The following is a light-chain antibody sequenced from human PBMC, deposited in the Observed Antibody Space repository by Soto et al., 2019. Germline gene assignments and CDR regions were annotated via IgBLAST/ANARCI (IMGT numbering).Light chain of an antibody. J-gene: IGLJ2*01. Sequence: QSVLTQPASVSGSPGQSITISCTGTSSDVGSYNLVSWYQLHPGKAPKLMIYEGRKRPSGLSNRFSGSKSGNTASLTISGLQAEDEADYYCCSYTGSSTFVFGGGTKLTVL. CDR1: SSDVGSYNL. CDR3: CSYTGSSTFV. V-gene: IGLV2-23*03. CDR2: EGR.